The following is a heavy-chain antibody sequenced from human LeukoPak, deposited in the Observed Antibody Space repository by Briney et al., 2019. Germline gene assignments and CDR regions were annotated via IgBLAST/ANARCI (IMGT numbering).Heavy chain of an antibody. CDR1: GGTFSSYA. CDR3: ARDSYDSSGYEDY. J-gene: IGHJ4*02. Sequence: SVKVSCKASGGTFSSYAISWVRQAPGQGLEWMGRIIPILGIANYAQKFQGRVTITADKSTSTAYMELSSLRSEDTVVYYCARDSYDSSGYEDYWGQGTLVTVSS. CDR2: IIPILGIA. D-gene: IGHD3-22*01. V-gene: IGHV1-69*04.